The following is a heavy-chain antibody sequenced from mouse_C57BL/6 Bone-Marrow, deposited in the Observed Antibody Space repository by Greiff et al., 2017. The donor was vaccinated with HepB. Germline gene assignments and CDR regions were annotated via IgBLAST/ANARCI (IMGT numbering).Heavy chain of an antibody. J-gene: IGHJ3*01. V-gene: IGHV1-18*01. CDR1: GYTFTDYN. Sequence: EVQLVESGPELVKPGASVKIPCKASGYTFTDYNMDWVKQSHGKSLEWIGDINPNNGGTIYNQKFKGKATLTVDKSSSTAYMELSSLTSEDTAVYYCARVRRGAWFAYWGQGTLVTVSA. CDR2: INPNNGGT. CDR3: ARVRRGAWFAY. D-gene: IGHD2-14*01.